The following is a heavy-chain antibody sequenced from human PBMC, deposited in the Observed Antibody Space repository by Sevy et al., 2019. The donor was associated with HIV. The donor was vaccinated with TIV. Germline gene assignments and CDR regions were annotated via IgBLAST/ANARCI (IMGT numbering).Heavy chain of an antibody. J-gene: IGHJ6*02. D-gene: IGHD6-13*01. CDR1: GFTFSSYW. CDR3: AREAAAAGSYYYYYGMDV. CDR2: INSDGSST. Sequence: GGSLRLSCAASGFTFSSYWMHRVRQAPGKGLVWVSRINSDGSSTSYADSVKGRFTISRDNAKNTLYLQMNSLRAEDTAVYYCAREAAAAGSYYYYYGMDVWGQGTTVTVSS. V-gene: IGHV3-74*01.